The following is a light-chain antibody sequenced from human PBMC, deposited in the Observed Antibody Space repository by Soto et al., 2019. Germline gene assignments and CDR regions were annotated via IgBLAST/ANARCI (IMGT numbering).Light chain of an antibody. V-gene: IGKV3-15*01. CDR3: QQYNKWPPLT. J-gene: IGKJ4*01. Sequence: EIVMTQSPATLSVSPGERATLSCRASQSLSNKLAWYQHKPGQAPRLLIYGASTRATGIPARFSGSGSGTEFTLTISSLQSEDFAVYYCQQYNKWPPLTFGGGTKVEIK. CDR1: QSLSNK. CDR2: GAS.